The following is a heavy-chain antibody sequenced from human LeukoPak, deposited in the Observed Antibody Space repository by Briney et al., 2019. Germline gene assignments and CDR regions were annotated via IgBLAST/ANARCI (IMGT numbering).Heavy chain of an antibody. CDR2: IYCGGST. CDR1: LFTLSSNY. Sequence: SLTLSRPPSLFTLSSNYMSRVRQAPGTRREWVSVIYCGGSTYYADSVKGRFTISRDNSKNTLYLQMNSLRAEDTAVYYCARADYGGNYDYWGQGTLVTVSS. J-gene: IGHJ4*02. V-gene: IGHV3-66*01. D-gene: IGHD4-17*01. CDR3: ARADYGGNYDY.